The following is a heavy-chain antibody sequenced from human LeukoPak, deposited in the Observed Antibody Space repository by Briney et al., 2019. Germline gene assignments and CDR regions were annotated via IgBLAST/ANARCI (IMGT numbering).Heavy chain of an antibody. D-gene: IGHD2-2*01. CDR2: ISSSSSYI. V-gene: IGHV3-21*01. J-gene: IGHJ4*02. Sequence: GGSLRLSCAASGFTFSSYSMTWVRQAPGKGLEWVSSISSSSSYIYYADSVKGRFTISRDNAKNSLYLQMNSLRAEDTAVYYCARDLVVVPAAITAGWGQGTLVTVSS. CDR1: GFTFSSYS. CDR3: ARDLVVVPAAITAG.